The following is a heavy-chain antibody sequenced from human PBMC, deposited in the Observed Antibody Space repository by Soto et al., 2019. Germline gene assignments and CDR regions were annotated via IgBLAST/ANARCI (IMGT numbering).Heavy chain of an antibody. CDR2: IIPIFGTA. Sequence: GASVKVSCKASGGTFSSYAISWVRQAPGQGLEWMGGIIPIFGTANYAQKFQGRVTITADESTSTAYMELSSLRSEDTAVYYCAREYGMATTKGGMDVWGQGTTVTVSS. V-gene: IGHV1-69*13. CDR3: AREYGMATTKGGMDV. D-gene: IGHD1-1*01. J-gene: IGHJ6*02. CDR1: GGTFSSYA.